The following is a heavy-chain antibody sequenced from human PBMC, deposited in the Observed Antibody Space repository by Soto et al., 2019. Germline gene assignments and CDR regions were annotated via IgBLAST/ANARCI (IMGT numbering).Heavy chain of an antibody. V-gene: IGHV1-69*06. J-gene: IGHJ6*02. CDR2: IIPIFGTA. D-gene: IGHD2-2*01. CDR1: GGTFSSYA. CDR3: ASPPRYQLHLGMDV. Sequence: QVQLVQSGAEVKKPGSSVKVSCKASGGTFSSYAINWVRQAPGQGLEWMGGIIPIFGTANYAQKFQGRVTITADKSTSTAYMELSSLRSEDTAVYYCASPPRYQLHLGMDVWGQGTTVTVSS.